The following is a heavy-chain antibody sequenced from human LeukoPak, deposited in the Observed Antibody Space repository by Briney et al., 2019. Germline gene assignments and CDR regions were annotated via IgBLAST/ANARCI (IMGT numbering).Heavy chain of an antibody. CDR1: GFTFSSYW. Sequence: GGSLRLSCVASGFTFSSYWMTWVRQAPGKGLEWVANIKTDGSLTYYVDSVKGRFTISRDNAKNSPYLQMNSLRAEDTAVYYCARDPYEYCSSTSCYGAFDIWGQGTMVTVSS. V-gene: IGHV3-7*01. D-gene: IGHD2-2*01. J-gene: IGHJ3*02. CDR2: IKTDGSLT. CDR3: ARDPYEYCSSTSCYGAFDI.